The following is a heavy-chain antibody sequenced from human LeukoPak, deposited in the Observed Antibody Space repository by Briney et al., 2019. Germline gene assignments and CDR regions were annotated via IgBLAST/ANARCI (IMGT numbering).Heavy chain of an antibody. J-gene: IGHJ4*02. CDR3: ARDISSTSCFDY. V-gene: IGHV1-2*02. CDR1: GYTFTGYY. D-gene: IGHD2-2*01. CDR2: INPNSGGT. Sequence: EASVKVSCKASGYTFTGYYMHWVRQAPGQGLEWMGWINPNSGGTNYAQKFQGRVTMTRDTSISTAYMGLSRLRSDDTAVYYCARDISSTSCFDYWGQGTLVTVSS.